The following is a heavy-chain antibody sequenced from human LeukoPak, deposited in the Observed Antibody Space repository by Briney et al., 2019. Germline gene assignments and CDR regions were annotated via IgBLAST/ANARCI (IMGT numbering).Heavy chain of an antibody. CDR3: ASLAQVAYDPHDAFDI. V-gene: IGHV1-46*01. D-gene: IGHD5-12*01. CDR2: INPSGGST. Sequence: ASVKVSCKASGYTFTSYYMHWVRQAPGQGLEWMGIINPSGGSTSYAQKFQGRVTMTRDTSTSTVYMELSGLRSEDTAVYYCASLAQVAYDPHDAFDIWGQGTMVTVSS. CDR1: GYTFTSYY. J-gene: IGHJ3*02.